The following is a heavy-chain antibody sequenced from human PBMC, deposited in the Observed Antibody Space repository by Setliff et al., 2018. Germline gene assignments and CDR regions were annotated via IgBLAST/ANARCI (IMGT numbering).Heavy chain of an antibody. CDR3: ARDISLGKAAVWFGELKGWFDP. CDR2: IIPILGIA. CDR1: GGTFSSYT. Sequence: SVKVSCKASGGTFSSYTISWVRQAPGQGLEWMGRIIPILGIANYAQKFQGRVTITADKSTSTAYMELSSLRSKDTAVYYCARDISLGKAAVWFGELKGWFDPWGQGTLVTVSS. V-gene: IGHV1-69*04. J-gene: IGHJ5*02. D-gene: IGHD3-10*01.